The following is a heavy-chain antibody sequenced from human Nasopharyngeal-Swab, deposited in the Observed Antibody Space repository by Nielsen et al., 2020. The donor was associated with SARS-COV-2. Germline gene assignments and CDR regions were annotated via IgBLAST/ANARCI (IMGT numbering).Heavy chain of an antibody. D-gene: IGHD6-19*01. Sequence: GESLKISCAASGFTFSSYWMSWVRQAPGKGLEWVSAISGSGGSTYYADSVKGRFTISRDNSKNTLYLQMNSLRAEDTAVYYCAKGGRQWLVLKDHFDYWGQGTLVTVSS. V-gene: IGHV3-23*01. CDR1: GFTFSSYW. CDR3: AKGGRQWLVLKDHFDY. J-gene: IGHJ4*02. CDR2: ISGSGGST.